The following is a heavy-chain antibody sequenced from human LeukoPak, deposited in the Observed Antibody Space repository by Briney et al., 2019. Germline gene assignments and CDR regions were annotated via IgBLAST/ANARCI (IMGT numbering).Heavy chain of an antibody. CDR2: IYYSGST. CDR3: ARENKGAFDI. CDR1: GGSISSYY. D-gene: IGHD2/OR15-2a*01. V-gene: IGHV4-59*01. J-gene: IGHJ3*02. Sequence: SETLSLTCTVSGGSISSYYWSWIRQPPGKGLEWIGYIYYSGSTNYNPSLKSRVTISVDTSKNQFSLRLSSVTAADTAVYYCARENKGAFDIWGQGTMVTVSS.